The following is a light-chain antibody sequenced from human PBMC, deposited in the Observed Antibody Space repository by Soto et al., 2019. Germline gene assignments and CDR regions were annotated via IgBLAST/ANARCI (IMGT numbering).Light chain of an antibody. CDR1: TSNIGAGYD. CDR2: SHN. V-gene: IGLV1-40*01. Sequence: QSVLTQPPSVSWAPGQRVTISCTGSTSNIGAGYDVHWYQQLPGAAPTLLISSHNNRPSGVPDRFFGSKSGTSASLTIIGLQDEDEADYYCQSYDIALSASGVFGGGTKLTVL. CDR3: QSYDIALSASGV. J-gene: IGLJ3*02.